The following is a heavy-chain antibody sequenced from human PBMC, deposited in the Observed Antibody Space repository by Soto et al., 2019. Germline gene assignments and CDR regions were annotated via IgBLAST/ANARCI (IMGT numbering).Heavy chain of an antibody. CDR2: ISAYNGNT. CDR3: ARDGYSGGSGRYLSFASFDY. J-gene: IGHJ4*02. CDR1: GYTFTSYG. V-gene: IGHV1-18*04. Sequence: QVQLVQSGAEVKKPGASVKVSCKASGYTFTSYGISWVRQAPGQGLEWMGWISAYNGNTNYAQKLQGRVTMTTDTSTRTAYMELRSVRSDDTAVYYCARDGYSGGSGRYLSFASFDYWGQGTLVTVSS. D-gene: IGHD3-10*01.